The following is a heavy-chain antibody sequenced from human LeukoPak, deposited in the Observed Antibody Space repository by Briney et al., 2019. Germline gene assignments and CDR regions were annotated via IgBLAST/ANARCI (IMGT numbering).Heavy chain of an antibody. CDR1: GYTFTSYA. CDR2: NNAGNGNT. CDR3: ARDRDRSTMVRGISHWFDP. D-gene: IGHD3-10*01. J-gene: IGHJ5*02. Sequence: ASVTVSCKASGYTFTSYAMHWVRQAPGQRLEWMGWNNAGNGNTKYSQKFQGRVTITRDTSASTAYMELSSLRSEDTAVYYCARDRDRSTMVRGISHWFDPWGQGTLVTVSS. V-gene: IGHV1-3*01.